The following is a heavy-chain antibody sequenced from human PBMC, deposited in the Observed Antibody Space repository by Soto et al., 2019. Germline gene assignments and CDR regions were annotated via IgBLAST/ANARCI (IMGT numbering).Heavy chain of an antibody. CDR3: ARDIVVVPAAPHYYYYGMDV. V-gene: IGHV1-18*01. J-gene: IGHJ6*02. CDR1: GYTFTSYG. Sequence: QVQLVQSGAEVKKPGASVKVSCKASGYTFTSYGISWVRQAPGQGLEWMGWISAYNGNTNYAQKLQGRVTMTTDTSTSTAYMELRSLRSDDTAVYYCARDIVVVPAAPHYYYYGMDVWGQGTTVTVSS. CDR2: ISAYNGNT. D-gene: IGHD2-2*01.